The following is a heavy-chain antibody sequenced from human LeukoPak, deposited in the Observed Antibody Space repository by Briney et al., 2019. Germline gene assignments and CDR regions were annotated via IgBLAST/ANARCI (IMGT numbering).Heavy chain of an antibody. CDR1: GFTVSNNY. D-gene: IGHD3-10*02. CDR3: AGRRVFDASFDY. Sequence: GGSLRLSCAASGFTVSNNYMSWVRQAPGKGLEWVSVIYSGDNTYYVESVKGRFTISRDNSKSTLFLQMNRLRAEDTAVYYCAGRRVFDASFDYWGQGTLVTVSS. CDR2: IYSGDNT. J-gene: IGHJ4*02. V-gene: IGHV3-66*02.